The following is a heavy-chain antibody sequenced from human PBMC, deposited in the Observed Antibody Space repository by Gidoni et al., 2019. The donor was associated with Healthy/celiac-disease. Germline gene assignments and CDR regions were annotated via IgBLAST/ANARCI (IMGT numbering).Heavy chain of an antibody. J-gene: IGHJ5*02. V-gene: IGHV4-39*01. CDR3: AGQLWELLDRIVSSWFDP. D-gene: IGHD1-26*01. Sequence: QLQLQESGPGLVKPSETLSLTCTGPGGSLSSSSYYRGWIRQPPGKGLEWIGSCYFSGSTYYSPSLKGRVTISVDTSKNQFSLKLGSVTAASTAVYYCAGQLWELLDRIVSSWFDPWGQGTLVTVSS. CDR1: GGSLSSSSYY. CDR2: CYFSGST.